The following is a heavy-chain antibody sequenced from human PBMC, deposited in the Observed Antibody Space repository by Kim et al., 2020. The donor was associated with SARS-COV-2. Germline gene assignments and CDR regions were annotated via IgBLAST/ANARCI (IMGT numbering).Heavy chain of an antibody. D-gene: IGHD2-2*01. CDR1: GFTFSDYY. V-gene: IGHV3-11*05. CDR2: ISSSSSYI. Sequence: GGSPRLSCAASGFTFSDYYMSWIRQAPGKGLEWVSYISSSSSYINYADSVKGRFTISRDNAKNSLYLQMNSLRAEDTAVYYCARVKCSSTSCGYDYYYYYGMDVWGQGTTVTVSS. CDR3: ARVKCSSTSCGYDYYYYYGMDV. J-gene: IGHJ6*02.